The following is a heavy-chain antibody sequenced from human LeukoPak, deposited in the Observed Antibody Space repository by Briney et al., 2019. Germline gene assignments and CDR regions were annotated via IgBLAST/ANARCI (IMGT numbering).Heavy chain of an antibody. D-gene: IGHD3-22*01. CDR1: GYTFPSYG. Sequence: ASVKVSCKSSGYTFPSYGISWVRQAPGQGLEWMGWISTYNGDTKYEQILQGRVTLTTDTSTSTAYMELRSLRSDDTAVYYCARVGGDYYDSSGYPRYYYYYMDVWGKGTTVTVSS. V-gene: IGHV1-18*01. J-gene: IGHJ6*03. CDR3: ARVGGDYYDSSGYPRYYYYYMDV. CDR2: ISTYNGDT.